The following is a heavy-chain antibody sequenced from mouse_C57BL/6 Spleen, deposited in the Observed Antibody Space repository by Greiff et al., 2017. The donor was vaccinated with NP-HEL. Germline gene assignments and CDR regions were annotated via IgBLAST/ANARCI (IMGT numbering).Heavy chain of an antibody. CDR2: IDPENGDT. J-gene: IGHJ3*01. Sequence: VQLKQSGAELVRPGASVKLSCTASGFNIKDDYMHWVKQRPEQGLEWIGWIDPENGDTEYASKFQGKATITADTSSNTAYLQLSSLTSEDTAVYYCTTFDGRGFAYWGQGTLVTVSA. V-gene: IGHV14-4*01. D-gene: IGHD2-3*01. CDR1: GFNIKDDY. CDR3: TTFDGRGFAY.